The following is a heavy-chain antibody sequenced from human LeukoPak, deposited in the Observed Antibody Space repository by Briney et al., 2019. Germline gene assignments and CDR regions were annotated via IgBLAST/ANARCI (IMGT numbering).Heavy chain of an antibody. CDR3: ANVGYSGYDYDY. CDR1: GFTFSSYA. D-gene: IGHD5-12*01. CDR2: ISGSGDST. V-gene: IGHV3-23*01. J-gene: IGHJ4*02. Sequence: GGSLRLSCEASGFTFSSYAMSWARQAPGKGLEWVSVISGSGDSTYYADSVEGRCTISRDNSKDALYLQMNSLRAEDTAVYSCANVGYSGYDYDYRGQGTLVTVSS.